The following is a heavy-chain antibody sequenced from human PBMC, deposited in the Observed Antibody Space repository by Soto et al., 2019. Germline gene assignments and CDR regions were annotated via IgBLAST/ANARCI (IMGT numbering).Heavy chain of an antibody. CDR3: AKAVIAAAIPPTEY. V-gene: IGHV3-23*01. CDR2: ISGSGGST. J-gene: IGHJ4*02. Sequence: GGSLRLSCAASGFTFSSYAMTWVRQPPGKGLEWVSAISGSGGSTYYADSVKGRFTISRDNSKNTLYLQMNSLRAEDTAVYYCAKAVIAAAIPPTEYWGQGTLVTVSS. CDR1: GFTFSSYA. D-gene: IGHD6-13*01.